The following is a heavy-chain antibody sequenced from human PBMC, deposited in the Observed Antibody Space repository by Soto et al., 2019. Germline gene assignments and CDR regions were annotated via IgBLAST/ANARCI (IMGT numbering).Heavy chain of an antibody. Sequence: GGSLRLSCAASGYTFSDYAMHWVRQAPGKGLEWVASISYDGSNEYYADSVKGRFTISRDNSKNTLYLQMNSLRDEDTAVYYCARDYNIDYWGQGTLVTVSS. CDR1: GYTFSDYA. V-gene: IGHV3-30*04. D-gene: IGHD1-1*01. CDR3: ARDYNIDY. CDR2: ISYDGSNE. J-gene: IGHJ4*02.